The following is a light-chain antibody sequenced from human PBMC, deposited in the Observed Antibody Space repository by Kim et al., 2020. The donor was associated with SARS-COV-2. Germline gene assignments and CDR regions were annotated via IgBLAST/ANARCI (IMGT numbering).Light chain of an antibody. V-gene: IGLV3-1*01. CDR3: QAWDTSTVV. Sequence: VSPGQTASITCSGDKFEDKSASCYQQKPGQSPVVVIYEDRKRPSGIPERFSGSNSGDTATLTIRGTQAMDEADYFCQAWDTSTVVFGGGTQLTVL. CDR2: EDR. CDR1: KFEDKS. J-gene: IGLJ2*01.